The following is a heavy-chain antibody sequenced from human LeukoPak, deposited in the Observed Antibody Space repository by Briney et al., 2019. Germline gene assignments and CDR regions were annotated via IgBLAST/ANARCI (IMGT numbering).Heavy chain of an antibody. CDR2: IYYSGST. V-gene: IGHV4-59*01. D-gene: IGHD1-26*01. CDR1: GGSISSYY. J-gene: IGHJ5*02. CDR3: ARGGSGSYYAEFDP. Sequence: SETLSLTCTVSGGSISSYYWSWIRQHPGKGREWIGYIYYSGSTNYNPSLKSRVTISVDTSKNQFSLKLSSVTAADTAVNYCARGGSGSYYAEFDPWGQGTLVTVSS.